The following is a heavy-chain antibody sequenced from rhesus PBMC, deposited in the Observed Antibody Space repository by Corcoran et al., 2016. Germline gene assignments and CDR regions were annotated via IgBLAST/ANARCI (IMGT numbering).Heavy chain of an antibody. CDR1: GGSISDRYR. J-gene: IGHJ4*01. CDR3: ARPLGTGAFLFGY. CDR2: IYVSGTTT. V-gene: IGHV4S10*01. Sequence: QVQLQESGPGVVKPSETLSLTCAVSGGSISDRYRWSWIRQPPGKGLGWIGYIYVSGTTTNYNPSFKSRVTSSKDASKNQFSRKLSSVTAADTALYYCARPLGTGAFLFGYWGQGVLVTVSS. D-gene: IGHD3-3*01.